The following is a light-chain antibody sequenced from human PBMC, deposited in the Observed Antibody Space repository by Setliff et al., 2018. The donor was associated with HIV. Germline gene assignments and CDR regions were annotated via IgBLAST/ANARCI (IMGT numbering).Light chain of an antibody. CDR2: DVS. CDR3: RSFTGRYTSKYV. CDR1: SSDVGNYNY. J-gene: IGLJ1*01. V-gene: IGLV2-11*01. Sequence: QSVLTQPRSVSGSPGQSVTISCTGTSSDVGNYNYVSWYQQHPGKAPKLIIFDVSKRPSGVPDRFSGSKSGNTASLTISGLQDEDEADYYCRSFTGRYTSKYVFGTGTKVTVL.